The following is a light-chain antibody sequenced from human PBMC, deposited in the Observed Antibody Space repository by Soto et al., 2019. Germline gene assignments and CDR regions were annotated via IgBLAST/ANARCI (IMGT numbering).Light chain of an antibody. Sequence: DIHMTQSDSTLSASVGYRVTITCRASQSISSWLAWYQQKPGKAPKLLIYDASSLESGVPSRFSGSGSGTDFTLTISSLQPEDFAIYYCQQTHSFPITFGQGTRLEI. CDR1: QSISSW. CDR3: QQTHSFPIT. V-gene: IGKV1-5*01. J-gene: IGKJ5*01. CDR2: DAS.